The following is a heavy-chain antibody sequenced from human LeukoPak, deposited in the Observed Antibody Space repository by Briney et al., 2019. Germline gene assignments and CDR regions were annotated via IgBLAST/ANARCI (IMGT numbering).Heavy chain of an antibody. CDR3: ARGLCDY. D-gene: IGHD3-16*01. CDR1: GFTFSSYG. Sequence: GGSLRLSCAASGFTFSSYGMDWVRPAPGKGLEWVAVIWYDGSNKYYADSVKGRFTISRDNSKNTLYLQMNSLRAEDTAVYYCARGLCDYWGQGTLVTVSA. V-gene: IGHV3-33*01. J-gene: IGHJ4*02. CDR2: IWYDGSNK.